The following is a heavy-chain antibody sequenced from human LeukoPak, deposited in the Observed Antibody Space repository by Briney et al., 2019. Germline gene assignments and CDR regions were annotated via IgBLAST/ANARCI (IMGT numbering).Heavy chain of an antibody. J-gene: IGHJ4*02. CDR1: GFTFDDYA. D-gene: IGHD5-18*01. V-gene: IGHV3-9*01. CDR3: AKDITHDTVMFSFAS. CDR2: ISWNSGNI. Sequence: GGSLRLSCAASGFTFDDYAMHWVRQTPRKGLEWVSGISWNSGNIGYADSVKGRFTISRDNVRNSLYLQMNSLRAEDTALYYCAKDITHDTVMFSFASWGQGTLVTVSS.